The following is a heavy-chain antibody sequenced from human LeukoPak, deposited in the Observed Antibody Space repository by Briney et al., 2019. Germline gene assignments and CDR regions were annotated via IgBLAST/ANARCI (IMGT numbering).Heavy chain of an antibody. V-gene: IGHV1-46*01. CDR3: ARDSGGYSYGFQDPFLDY. CDR2: INPSGGST. J-gene: IGHJ4*02. CDR1: GYTFTFYY. D-gene: IGHD5-18*01. Sequence: ASVKVSCKASGYTFTFYYIYWVRQAPGQGLEWMGIINPSGGSTSYAQKFQGRVTMTRDTSTSTVYMELSSLRSEDTAVYYCARDSGGYSYGFQDPFLDYWGQGTLVTVSS.